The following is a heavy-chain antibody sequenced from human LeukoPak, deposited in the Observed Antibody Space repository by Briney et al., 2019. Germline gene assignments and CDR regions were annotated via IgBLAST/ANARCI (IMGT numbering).Heavy chain of an antibody. V-gene: IGHV3-43D*03. CDR1: GFTFDDYA. Sequence: PGGSLRLSCAASGFTFDDYAMHWVRQAPGKGLEWVSLISWDGGSTYYADSVKGRFTISRDNSKNSLYLQMNSLRAEDTALYYCAKEASSRYTYYFDYWGQGTLVTVSS. CDR2: ISWDGGST. D-gene: IGHD3-16*02. J-gene: IGHJ4*02. CDR3: AKEASSRYTYYFDY.